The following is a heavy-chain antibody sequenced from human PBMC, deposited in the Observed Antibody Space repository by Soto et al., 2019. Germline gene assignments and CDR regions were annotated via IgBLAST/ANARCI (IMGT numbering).Heavy chain of an antibody. D-gene: IGHD6-6*01. V-gene: IGHV3-30-3*01. CDR2: ISYGGSNK. J-gene: IGHJ6*02. CDR1: GFNFSSYG. CDR3: ARPLEYSSSPWYGLDV. Sequence: GSLRLSCSASGFNFSSYGMHWVRQAPGKGLEWVAVISYGGSNKYYPDSVKGRFTISRDNSKNTLFLQMNSLRAEDTAVYYCARPLEYSSSPWYGLDVWGQGTTVTVSS.